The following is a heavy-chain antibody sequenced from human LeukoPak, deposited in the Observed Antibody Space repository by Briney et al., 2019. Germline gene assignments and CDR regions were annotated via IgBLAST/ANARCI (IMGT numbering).Heavy chain of an antibody. Sequence: GGSLRLSCAASGFTFSSYAMSWVRQAPGKGLEWVSEIYSDGSRYYAASVKGRFSISRDNSKNTVYLQMNSLRVEDTAVYYCARDLREHGVFDIWGQGTMVTVSS. J-gene: IGHJ3*02. CDR3: ARDLREHGVFDI. CDR1: GFTFSSYA. D-gene: IGHD1-26*01. V-gene: IGHV3-53*01. CDR2: IYSDGSR.